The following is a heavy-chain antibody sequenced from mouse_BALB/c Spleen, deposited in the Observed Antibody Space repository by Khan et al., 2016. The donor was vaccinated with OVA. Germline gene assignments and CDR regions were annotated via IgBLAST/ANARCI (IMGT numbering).Heavy chain of an antibody. V-gene: IGHV1S135*01. D-gene: IGHD2-2*01. CDR2: IDPFSGGS. CDR3: TRHGYVASFTY. CDR1: GYSFTSYN. J-gene: IGHJ3*01. Sequence: LQQSGPELMKPGASVKISCKASGYSFTSYNIHWVLQSHGNSLEWIGYIDPFSGGSTYNQKFKDKATLTVDKSSSTAYLHLSNLTSEDSAVYYCTRHGYVASFTYWGQGTLVTVSA.